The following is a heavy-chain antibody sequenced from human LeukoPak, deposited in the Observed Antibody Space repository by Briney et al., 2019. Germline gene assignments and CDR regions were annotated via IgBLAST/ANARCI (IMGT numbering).Heavy chain of an antibody. CDR2: IYYTGRT. D-gene: IGHD1-1*01. Sequence: SETLSLTCTVSGGSISSSSHSWGWIRQPPGKGLEWTGTIYYTGRTYYNPSLESRPTISVDTSKNQFSLKLTSVTAADTAIYYCAQSLGSGNWIGNWFDPRGQGTLVTVSS. J-gene: IGHJ5*02. V-gene: IGHV4-39*01. CDR1: GGSISSSSHS. CDR3: AQSLGSGNWIGNWFDP.